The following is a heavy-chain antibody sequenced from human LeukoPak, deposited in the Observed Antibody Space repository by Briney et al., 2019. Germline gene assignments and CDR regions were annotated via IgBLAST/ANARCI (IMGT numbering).Heavy chain of an antibody. CDR1: GYSITSGYY. CDR2: IYHYGNT. J-gene: IGHJ4*02. V-gene: IGHV4-38-2*02. Sequence: SETLSLTCIVSGYSITSGYYWGWIRQPPGKGLEWIGSIYHYGNTYYNPSLKSRVTMSVDTSKNQFSLKLSSVTAADTAVYYCARGPPPDFDCWGQGTLVTVSS. CDR3: ARGPPPDFDC.